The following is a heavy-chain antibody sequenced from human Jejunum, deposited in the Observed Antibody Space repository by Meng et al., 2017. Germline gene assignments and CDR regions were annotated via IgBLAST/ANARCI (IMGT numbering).Heavy chain of an antibody. CDR3: VHTGNYNDGSHYFDF. Sequence: TFKEVGPSLVPPKQTLTLTCSFSAFSLRTSGVGVGWIRQPPGKALEYIAIIYWNEDKRYSPSLRSRLTITKDTSNIQVVLTMTNMDPVDTTTYFCVHTGNYNDGSHYFDFWGQGTLVTVSS. CDR2: IYWNEDK. V-gene: IGHV2-5*01. D-gene: IGHD3-22*01. CDR1: AFSLRTSGVG. J-gene: IGHJ4*02.